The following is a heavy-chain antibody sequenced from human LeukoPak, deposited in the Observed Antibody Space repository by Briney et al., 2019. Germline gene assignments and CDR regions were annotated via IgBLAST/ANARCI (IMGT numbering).Heavy chain of an antibody. V-gene: IGHV3-20*04. CDR2: INWNGGST. J-gene: IGHJ6*02. CDR3: ARVRNPHYYYGMDV. Sequence: GGSLRLSCTASGFTFGDYAMSWFRQAPGKGLEWVSGINWNGGSTGYADSVKGRFTISRDNAKNSLYLQMNSLRAEDTALYYCARVRNPHYYYGMDVWGQGTTVTVSS. CDR1: GFTFGDYA.